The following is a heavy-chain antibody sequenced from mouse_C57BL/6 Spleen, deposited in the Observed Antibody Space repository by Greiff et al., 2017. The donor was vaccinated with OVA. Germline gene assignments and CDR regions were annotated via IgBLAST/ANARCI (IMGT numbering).Heavy chain of an antibody. D-gene: IGHD1-1*01. J-gene: IGHJ2*01. CDR3: ARDTVVSYYFDY. Sequence: EVMLVESGGGLVKPGGSLKLSCAASGFTFSDYGMHWVRQAPEKGLEWVAYISSGSSTIYYADTVKGRFTISRDNAKNTLFLQMTSLRSEETAMYYCARDTVVSYYFDYWGQGTTLTVSS. V-gene: IGHV5-17*01. CDR1: GFTFSDYG. CDR2: ISSGSSTI.